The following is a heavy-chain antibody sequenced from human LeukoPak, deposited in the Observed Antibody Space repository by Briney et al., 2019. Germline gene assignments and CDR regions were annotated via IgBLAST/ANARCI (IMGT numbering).Heavy chain of an antibody. CDR3: ARDPAQYHITGARRGWFDP. V-gene: IGHV4-34*01. J-gene: IGHJ5*02. CDR2: INHSGST. D-gene: IGHD1-20*01. CDR1: GGSFSGYY. Sequence: SETLSLTCAVCGGSFSGYYWSWIRQPPGKGLEWIGEINHSGSTNYNPSLKSRVTISVDTSKNQFSLKLSSVTAADTAVYYCARDPAQYHITGARRGWFDPWGQGTLVTVSS.